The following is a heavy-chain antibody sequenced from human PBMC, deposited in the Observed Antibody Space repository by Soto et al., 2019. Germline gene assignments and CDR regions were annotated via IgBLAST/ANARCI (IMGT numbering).Heavy chain of an antibody. CDR1: GGSISSGGYY. CDR3: ARAPNYDFWSASFDY. Sequence: SETLSLTCTVSGGSISSGGYYWSWIRQHPGKGLEWIGYIYYSGSTYYNPSLKSRVTISVDTSKNQFSLKLSSVTAADTAVYYCARAPNYDFWSASFDYWGQGTLVTVSS. J-gene: IGHJ4*02. D-gene: IGHD3-3*01. CDR2: IYYSGST. V-gene: IGHV4-31*03.